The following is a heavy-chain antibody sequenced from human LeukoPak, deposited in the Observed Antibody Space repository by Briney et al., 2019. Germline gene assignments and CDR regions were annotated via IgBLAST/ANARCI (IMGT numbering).Heavy chain of an antibody. CDR1: GFTFSSYW. J-gene: IGHJ6*03. D-gene: IGHD2-15*01. CDR3: ARDYCSGGSCYDYYYYYMDV. V-gene: IGHV3-74*01. CDR2: INTDGSST. Sequence: GGSLRLSCAASGFTFSSYWMHWVRQAPGKGLVWVSRINTDGSSTSYADSVKGRFTISRDNAKNTLYLQMNSLRAEDTAVYYCARDYCSGGSCYDYYYYYMDVWGKGTTVTVSS.